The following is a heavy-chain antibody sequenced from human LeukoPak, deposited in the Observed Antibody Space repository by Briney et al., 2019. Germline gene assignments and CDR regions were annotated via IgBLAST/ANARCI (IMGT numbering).Heavy chain of an antibody. CDR3: ARVLLSNYDFWSGYSNWFDL. J-gene: IGHJ5*02. Sequence: KPSETLSLTCTVSGGSISSYYWSWIRQPPGKGLEWIGYIYYSGSTNYNPSLKSRVTISVDTSKNQFSLKLSSVTAADTAVYYCARVLLSNYDFWSGYSNWFDLWGQGTLVTVSS. D-gene: IGHD3-3*01. V-gene: IGHV4-59*01. CDR2: IYYSGST. CDR1: GGSISSYY.